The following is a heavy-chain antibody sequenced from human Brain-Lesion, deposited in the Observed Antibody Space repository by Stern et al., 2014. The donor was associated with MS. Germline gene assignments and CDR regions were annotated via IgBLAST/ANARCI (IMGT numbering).Heavy chain of an antibody. Sequence: QLQLQESGPGLVKPSGTLSLTCAVSGGSISSSNWWRLVRQSPGKGLEWIGEIYHSGGTKNSPPFESRIIISVDKSKNQFSLKLSYVTAADTAVYYCARELPDLNAFDIWGQGTMVTVSS. CDR2: IYHSGGT. V-gene: IGHV4-4*02. CDR3: ARELPDLNAFDI. CDR1: GGSISSSNW. J-gene: IGHJ3*02. D-gene: IGHD1-14*01.